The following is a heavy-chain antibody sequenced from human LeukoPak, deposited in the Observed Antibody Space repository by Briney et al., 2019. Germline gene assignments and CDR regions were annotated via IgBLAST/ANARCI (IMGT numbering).Heavy chain of an antibody. CDR2: INPNSGGT. D-gene: IGHD4-17*01. CDR3: ARCGDYVPAYGMDV. J-gene: IGHJ6*02. CDR1: GYTFTGYY. Sequence: ASVKVSCKASGYTFTGYYMHWVRQAPGQGLEWMGWINPNSGGTNYAQKFQGRVTMTRDTSISTAYMELSRLRSDDTAVYYCARCGDYVPAYGMDVWGQGTTVTVSS. V-gene: IGHV1-2*02.